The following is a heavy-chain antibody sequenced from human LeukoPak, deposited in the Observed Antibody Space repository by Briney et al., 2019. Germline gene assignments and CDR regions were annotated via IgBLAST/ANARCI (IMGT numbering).Heavy chain of an antibody. Sequence: SETLSLTCSVSGGSLNSSSYYWGWIRQPPGKGLEWIGSISYSGTSHYNPSLKSRVTISVDTSKNQFSLKLSSVTAADTAVYYCARHPYYDFWSGYKDYYYYMDVWGKGTTVTVSS. CDR1: GGSLNSSSYY. D-gene: IGHD3-3*01. V-gene: IGHV4-39*07. J-gene: IGHJ6*03. CDR2: ISYSGTS. CDR3: ARHPYYDFWSGYKDYYYYMDV.